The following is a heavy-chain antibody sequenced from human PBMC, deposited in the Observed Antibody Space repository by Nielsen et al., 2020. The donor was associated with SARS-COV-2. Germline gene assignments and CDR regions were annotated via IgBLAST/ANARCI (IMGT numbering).Heavy chain of an antibody. D-gene: IGHD2-2*01. J-gene: IGHJ6*02. V-gene: IGHV3-23*01. CDR2: ISGSGGST. CDR1: GFTFSSYA. Sequence: GGSLRLSCAVSGFTFSSYAMSWVRQAPGKGLEWVSAISGSGGSTYYADSVKGRFTISRDNSKNTLYLQMNSLRAEDTAVYYCAKARLVVPAARRNYYYYGMDVWGQGTTVTVSS. CDR3: AKARLVVPAARRNYYYYGMDV.